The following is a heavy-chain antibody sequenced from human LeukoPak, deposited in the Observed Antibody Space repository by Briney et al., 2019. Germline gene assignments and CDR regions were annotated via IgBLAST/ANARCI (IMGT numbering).Heavy chain of an antibody. J-gene: IGHJ4*02. CDR3: ARHHLWFGDYDY. V-gene: IGHV3-21*01. CDR1: GFTFSSYS. D-gene: IGHD3-10*01. Sequence: GGSLRLSCAASGFTFSSYSMNWVRQAPGKGLEWVSSISSSSSYIYYADSVKGRFTISRDNAKNSLYLQMNSLRAEDTAVYYCARHHLWFGDYDYWGQGTLVTVSS. CDR2: ISSSSSYI.